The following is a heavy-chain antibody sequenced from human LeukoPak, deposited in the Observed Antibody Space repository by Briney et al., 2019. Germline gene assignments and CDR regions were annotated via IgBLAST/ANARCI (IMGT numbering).Heavy chain of an antibody. J-gene: IGHJ4*02. Sequence: ASVKVSRKASGYTFSGYYMHWVRQAPGQGLEWMGWINRNSGGTNYAQKFQGRVTMTRDTSISTAYMELSRLTSDDTAVYYCARVITMVRGVNGGFDYWGQGTPVTVSS. D-gene: IGHD3-10*01. CDR1: GYTFSGYY. CDR2: INRNSGGT. V-gene: IGHV1-2*02. CDR3: ARVITMVRGVNGGFDY.